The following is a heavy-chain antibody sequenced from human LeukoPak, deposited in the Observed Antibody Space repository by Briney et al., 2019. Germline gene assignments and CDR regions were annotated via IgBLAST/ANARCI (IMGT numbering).Heavy chain of an antibody. D-gene: IGHD3-22*01. CDR3: ARPPYYYDSSGYQGDY. CDR2: ISSSSSYI. Sequence: GGSLRLSCAASGFTFSSYSMNWVRQAPGKGLEWVSSISSSSSYIYYADSVKDRFTISRDNAKNSLYLQMNSLRAEDAAVYYCARPPYYYDSSGYQGDYWGQGTLVTVSS. V-gene: IGHV3-21*01. CDR1: GFTFSSYS. J-gene: IGHJ4*02.